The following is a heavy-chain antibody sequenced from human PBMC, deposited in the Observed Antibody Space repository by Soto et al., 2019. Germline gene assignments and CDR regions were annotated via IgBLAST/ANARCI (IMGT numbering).Heavy chain of an antibody. J-gene: IGHJ4*02. CDR2: IYYSGST. Sequence: SETLSLTCTVSGGSITSYYWSWIRQPPGKGLEWIGYIYYSGSTNYNPSLKSRVTISVDTSRKQFSLKLSSVTAADTAVYYCARHPDSGWPDFDYWGQGTLVTVSS. V-gene: IGHV4-59*08. CDR1: GGSITSYY. D-gene: IGHD6-19*01. CDR3: ARHPDSGWPDFDY.